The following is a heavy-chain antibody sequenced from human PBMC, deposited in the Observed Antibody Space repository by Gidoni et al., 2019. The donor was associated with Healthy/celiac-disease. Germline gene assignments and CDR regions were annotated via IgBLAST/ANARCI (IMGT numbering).Heavy chain of an antibody. CDR1: GCSISSRSYY. CDR3: ARRGPSGLGNGMDV. V-gene: IGHV4-39*01. Sequence: QLQLQESGPGLVKPSETLSLTCTVSGCSISSRSYYWGWIRQPPGKWLKWIGSSYYSGSTYYNPSLKSRVTISVDTSKNQFSLKLSSVTAADTAVYYCARRGPSGLGNGMDVWGQGTTVTVSS. J-gene: IGHJ6*02. D-gene: IGHD3-3*01. CDR2: SYYSGST.